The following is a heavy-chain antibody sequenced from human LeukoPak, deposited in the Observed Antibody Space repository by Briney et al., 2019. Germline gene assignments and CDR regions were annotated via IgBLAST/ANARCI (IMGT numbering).Heavy chain of an antibody. CDR3: ARDSSPRYSGYDWVY. D-gene: IGHD5-12*01. V-gene: IGHV3-7*01. Sequence: GGSLRLSCTASGFAFSDYWMSWVRQAPGKGLEWLANINQDGSQTSYVDSVRGRFTVSRDNAKNSLYLQMNSLRADDTAVYHCARDSSPRYSGYDWVYWGRGTLVTVSS. CDR2: INQDGSQT. J-gene: IGHJ4*02. CDR1: GFAFSDYW.